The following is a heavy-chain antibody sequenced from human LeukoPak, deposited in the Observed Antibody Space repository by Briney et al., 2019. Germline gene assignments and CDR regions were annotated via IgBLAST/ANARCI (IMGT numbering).Heavy chain of an antibody. J-gene: IGHJ4*02. V-gene: IGHV4-61*09. D-gene: IGHD3-22*01. CDR3: ARGTDYYDSSGYYYTDY. Sequence: SQTLSLTCTVSGGSISSGSYYWSWIRQPAGKGLEWIGHIYTSGSTNYNPSLKSRVTISVDTSKNQFSLKLSSVTAADTAVYHCARGTDYYDSSGYYYTDYWGQGTLVTVSS. CDR1: GGSISSGSYY. CDR2: IYTSGST.